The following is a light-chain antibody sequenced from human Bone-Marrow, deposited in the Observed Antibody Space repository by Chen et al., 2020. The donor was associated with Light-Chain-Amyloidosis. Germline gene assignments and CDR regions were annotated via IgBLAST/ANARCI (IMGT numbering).Light chain of an antibody. CDR1: NIGSTS. CDR2: DDS. Sequence: SYVLTQPSSVSVPPGQTATIACGGNNIGSTSVHWYQQTPGQAPILVVYDDSDRPSGIPERLSGSNSGNTATLTISRVEAGDEADYYCQVWDGSSDRPVFGGGTKLTVL. J-gene: IGLJ3*02. V-gene: IGLV3-21*02. CDR3: QVWDGSSDRPV.